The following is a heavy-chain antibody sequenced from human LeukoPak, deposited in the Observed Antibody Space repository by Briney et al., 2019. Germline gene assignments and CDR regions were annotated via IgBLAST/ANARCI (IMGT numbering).Heavy chain of an antibody. D-gene: IGHD5-18*01. Sequence: GGSLRLSCAASGFTFSTYSMTWVRQAPGKGLEWVSYITSSSTIYYADSVKGRFTISRDNAKNSLYLQMNSLRAEDTAVYYCARAPGGYSYGTPNFDYWGQGTLVTVSS. CDR1: GFTFSTYS. V-gene: IGHV3-48*04. CDR3: ARAPGGYSYGTPNFDY. J-gene: IGHJ4*02. CDR2: ITSSSTI.